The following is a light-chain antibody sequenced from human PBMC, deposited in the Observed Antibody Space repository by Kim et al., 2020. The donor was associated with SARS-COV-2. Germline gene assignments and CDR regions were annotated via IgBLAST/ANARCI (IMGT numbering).Light chain of an antibody. J-gene: IGKJ5*01. Sequence: PGERATLTCRASQSVSSSYLAWYQQKPGQAPRLLIYGASSRATGIPDRFSGSGSGTDFTLTISRLEPEDFAVYYCQQYGSSPLITFGQGTRLEIK. CDR3: QQYGSSPLIT. CDR2: GAS. CDR1: QSVSSSY. V-gene: IGKV3-20*01.